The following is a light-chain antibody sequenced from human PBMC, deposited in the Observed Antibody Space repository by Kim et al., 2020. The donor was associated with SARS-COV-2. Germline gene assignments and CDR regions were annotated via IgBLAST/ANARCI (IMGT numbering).Light chain of an antibody. CDR1: QSVSSY. Sequence: SPGERATLYCRASQSVSSYLAWYQQKPGQAPRLLIYDASNRATGIPARFSGSGSGTDFTLTISSLEPEDFAVYYFQQRTTWPPTLTFGGGTKVEI. CDR3: QQRTTWPPTLT. V-gene: IGKV3-11*01. J-gene: IGKJ4*01. CDR2: DAS.